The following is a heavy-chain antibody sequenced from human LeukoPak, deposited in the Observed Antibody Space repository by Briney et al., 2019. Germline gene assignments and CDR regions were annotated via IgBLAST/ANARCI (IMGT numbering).Heavy chain of an antibody. J-gene: IGHJ5*02. V-gene: IGHV4-34*01. CDR2: INHSGST. CDR3: AGRDNWFDP. D-gene: IGHD1-26*01. CDR1: GGSFSGYY. Sequence: SETLSLTCAVYGGSFSGYYWSWIRQPPGKGLEWIGEINHSGSTNYNPSLKSRVTISVDTPKNQFSLKLSSVTAADTAVYYCAGRDNWFDPWGQGTLVTVSS.